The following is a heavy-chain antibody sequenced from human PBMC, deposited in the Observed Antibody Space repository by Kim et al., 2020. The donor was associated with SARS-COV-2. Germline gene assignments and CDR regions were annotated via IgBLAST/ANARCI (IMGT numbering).Heavy chain of an antibody. CDR3: ARGRGLDS. D-gene: IGHD3-16*01. V-gene: IGHV3-7*01. CDR2: DGTEK. J-gene: IGHJ4*02. Sequence: DGTEKYYLDSVKGRFTVSRDNAKKSLYLQMNSLRVEDTAMYYCARGRGLDSWGQGTLVTVSS.